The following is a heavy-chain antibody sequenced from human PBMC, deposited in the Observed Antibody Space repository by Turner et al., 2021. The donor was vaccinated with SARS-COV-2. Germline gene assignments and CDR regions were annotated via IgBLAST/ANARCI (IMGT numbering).Heavy chain of an antibody. CDR2: IWYDGSNK. CDR3: AKAGFGYSSGWGYFDY. V-gene: IGHV3-33*06. D-gene: IGHD6-19*01. Sequence: QVQLVESGGGVFQPGRSLRHYGAAAGFTFSRYGMHWVRQAPGKGLEWVAVIWYDGSNKYYADSVKGRFTISRDNSKNTLYLQMNSLRAEDTAVYYCAKAGFGYSSGWGYFDYWGQGTLVTVSS. CDR1: GFTFSRYG. J-gene: IGHJ4*02.